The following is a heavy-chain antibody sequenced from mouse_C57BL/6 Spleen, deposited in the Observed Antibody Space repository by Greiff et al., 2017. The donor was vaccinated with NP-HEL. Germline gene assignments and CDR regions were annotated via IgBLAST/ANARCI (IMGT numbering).Heavy chain of an antibody. CDR3: AREENSSGYKYAMDY. V-gene: IGHV3-6*01. Sequence: EVKLMESGPGLVKPSQSLSLTCSVTGYSITSGYYWNWIRQFPGNKLEWMGYISYDGSNNYNPSLKNRISITRDTSKNQFFLKLNSVTTEDTATYYCAREENSSGYKYAMDYWGQGTSVTVSS. J-gene: IGHJ4*01. CDR1: GYSITSGYY. D-gene: IGHD3-2*02. CDR2: ISYDGSN.